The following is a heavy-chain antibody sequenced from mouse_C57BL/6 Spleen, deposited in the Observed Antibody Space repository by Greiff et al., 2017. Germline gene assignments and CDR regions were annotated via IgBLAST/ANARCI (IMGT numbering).Heavy chain of an antibody. J-gene: IGHJ2*01. Sequence: EVKLMESEGGLVQPGSSMKLSCTASGFTFSDYYMAWVRQVPEKGLEWVANINYDGSSSYYLDSLKSRFIISRDNAKNILYLQMSSLKSEDTATYYCARADYSNYVFDYWGQGTTLTVSS. V-gene: IGHV5-16*01. D-gene: IGHD2-5*01. CDR2: INYDGSSS. CDR3: ARADYSNYVFDY. CDR1: GFTFSDYY.